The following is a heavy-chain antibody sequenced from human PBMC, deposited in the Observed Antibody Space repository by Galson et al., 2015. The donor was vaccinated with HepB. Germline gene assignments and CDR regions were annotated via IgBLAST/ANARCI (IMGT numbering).Heavy chain of an antibody. Sequence: SLRLSCAASGFTFSKYGIHWVRQAPGRGLEWVAAIWKDGSKTYYADSVKGRFTVSRDNSKNMLYLQMNSLRAGDTALYYCVRDSVPVARINGFHIWGQGTLVTVTS. CDR3: VRDSVPVARINGFHI. V-gene: IGHV3-33*01. D-gene: IGHD2-2*01. CDR1: GFTFSKYG. J-gene: IGHJ3*02. CDR2: IWKDGSKT.